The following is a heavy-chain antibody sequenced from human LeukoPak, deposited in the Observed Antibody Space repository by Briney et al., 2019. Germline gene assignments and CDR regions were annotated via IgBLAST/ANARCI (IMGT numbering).Heavy chain of an antibody. D-gene: IGHD6-13*01. CDR3: ARVLPSIAAAAPGYYYYMDV. CDR1: GYTFTGYY. Sequence: ASVKVSCKASGYTFTGYYMHWVRQAPGQGLEWMGWINPNSGGTNYAQKFQGRVTTTRDTSISTAYMELSRLRSDDTAVYYCARVLPSIAAAAPGYYYYMDVWGKGTTVTVSS. CDR2: INPNSGGT. V-gene: IGHV1-2*02. J-gene: IGHJ6*03.